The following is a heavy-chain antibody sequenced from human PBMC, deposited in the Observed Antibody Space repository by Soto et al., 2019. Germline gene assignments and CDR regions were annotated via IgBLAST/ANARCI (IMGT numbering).Heavy chain of an antibody. J-gene: IGHJ4*02. CDR1: GYTFTSYA. V-gene: IGHV1-18*01. CDR3: ARDGPHITIFGYGDY. D-gene: IGHD3-3*01. CDR2: ISAYNGNT. Sequence: ASVKVSCKASGYTFTSYAISWVRQAPGQGLEWMGWISAYNGNTNYAQKLQGRVTMTTDTSTTTAYMELRSLRTDDTAVYYCARDGPHITIFGYGDYWGQGNLVTVSS.